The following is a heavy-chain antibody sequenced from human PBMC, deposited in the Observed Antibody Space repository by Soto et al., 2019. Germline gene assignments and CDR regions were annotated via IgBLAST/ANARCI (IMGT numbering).Heavy chain of an antibody. Sequence: GGSLRLSCAASGFTFSDYYMSWIRQAPGKGLEWVSYISSSSSYTNYADSVKGRFTISRDNAKNSLYLQMNSLRAEDTAVYYCARGVVEAAAGTIFYSYYYGMDVWGQGTTVTVS. CDR3: ARGVVEAAAGTIFYSYYYGMDV. V-gene: IGHV3-11*06. CDR2: ISSSSSYT. CDR1: GFTFSDYY. J-gene: IGHJ6*02. D-gene: IGHD6-13*01.